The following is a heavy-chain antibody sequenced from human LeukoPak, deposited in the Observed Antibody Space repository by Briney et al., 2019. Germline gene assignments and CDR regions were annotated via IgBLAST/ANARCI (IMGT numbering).Heavy chain of an antibody. V-gene: IGHV4-4*07. Sequence: PSETLSLTCTVSGGSISSYYWSWIRQPAGKGLEWIGRIYTSGSTNYNPSLKSRVTMSVDTSKNQFSLKLSSVTAADTAVYYCARGSFVYDSSGYYYWGQGTLVTVSS. CDR2: IYTSGST. J-gene: IGHJ4*02. CDR1: GGSISSYY. CDR3: ARGSFVYDSSGYYY. D-gene: IGHD3-22*01.